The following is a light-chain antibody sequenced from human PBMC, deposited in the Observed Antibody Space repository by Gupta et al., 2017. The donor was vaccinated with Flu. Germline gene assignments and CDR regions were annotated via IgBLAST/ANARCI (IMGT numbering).Light chain of an antibody. Sequence: EIVMTQSPATLSVSPGERVTISCRASQSVSSDLAWYHQKPGQDPRLLIYGASTRATGILARLSGSGSGTAFTLTISSLQSADFAVYYCQQYNNWPPITFGQGTRLEIK. CDR3: QQYNNWPPIT. J-gene: IGKJ5*01. CDR2: GAS. V-gene: IGKV3-15*01. CDR1: QSVSSD.